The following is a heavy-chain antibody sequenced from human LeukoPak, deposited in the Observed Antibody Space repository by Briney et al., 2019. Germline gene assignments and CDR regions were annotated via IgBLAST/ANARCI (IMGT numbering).Heavy chain of an antibody. CDR1: GFTFSSYA. D-gene: IGHD5-12*01. Sequence: GGSLRLSCAASGFTFSSYAMHWVRQAPGKGLEWVAVISYDGSNKYYADSVKGRFTISRDNSKNTLYLQMNSLRAEDTAVYYCARNSGYDFGQNYYYYGMDVWGQGTTVTVSS. V-gene: IGHV3-30*04. CDR3: ARNSGYDFGQNYYYYGMDV. CDR2: ISYDGSNK. J-gene: IGHJ6*02.